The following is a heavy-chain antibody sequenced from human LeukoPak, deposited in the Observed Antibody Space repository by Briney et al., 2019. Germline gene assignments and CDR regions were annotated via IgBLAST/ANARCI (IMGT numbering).Heavy chain of an antibody. CDR2: IYTSGST. CDR3: ASSPLSVAGDTFDY. V-gene: IGHV4-4*07. D-gene: IGHD6-19*01. Sequence: SETLSLTCTVSGGSISSYYWSWIRQPAGKGLEWIGRIYTSGSTNYNPSLKNRLTMSVDTSKNQFSLKLSSVTAADTAVYYCASSPLSVAGDTFDYWGQGSLVTVSS. J-gene: IGHJ4*02. CDR1: GGSISSYY.